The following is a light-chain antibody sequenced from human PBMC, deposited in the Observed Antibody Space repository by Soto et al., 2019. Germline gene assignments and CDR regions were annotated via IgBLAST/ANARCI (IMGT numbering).Light chain of an antibody. CDR2: DNN. J-gene: IGLJ1*01. Sequence: QSVLKQPPSVSAAPGQKVTISCSGSSSNIGNNYVSWYQQVPGTAPKLLIYDNNKRPSGIPDRFSGSKSGTSATLGITGLQTGDEADYYCGTWDSSLSAYVFGTGTKVTVL. CDR1: SSNIGNNY. CDR3: GTWDSSLSAYV. V-gene: IGLV1-51*01.